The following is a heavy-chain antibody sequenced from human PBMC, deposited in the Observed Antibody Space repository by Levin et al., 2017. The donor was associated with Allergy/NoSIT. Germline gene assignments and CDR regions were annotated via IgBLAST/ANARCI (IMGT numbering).Heavy chain of an antibody. Sequence: PSETLSLTCTVSGGSISSYYWSWIRQPPGKGLEWIGYIYYSGSTNYNPSLKSRVTISVDTSKNQFSLKLSSVTAADTAVYYCARFSAVAGLRFDYWGQGTLVTVSS. CDR3: ARFSAVAGLRFDY. CDR2: IYYSGST. D-gene: IGHD6-19*01. V-gene: IGHV4-59*01. J-gene: IGHJ4*02. CDR1: GGSISSYY.